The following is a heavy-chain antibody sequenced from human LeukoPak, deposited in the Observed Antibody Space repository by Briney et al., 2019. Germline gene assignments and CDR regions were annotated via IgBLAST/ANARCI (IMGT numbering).Heavy chain of an antibody. CDR2: IYPGDSDT. Sequence: ESLKISCKASGYSFTSYLIAWVRQMPGKGLEWMGIIYPGDSDTRYSPSFQGQVTISADKSISTAYLQWSSLKASDTAMYYCASPIEYSSSPAYWGQGTLVTVSS. D-gene: IGHD6-6*01. V-gene: IGHV5-51*01. CDR1: GYSFTSYL. J-gene: IGHJ4*02. CDR3: ASPIEYSSSPAY.